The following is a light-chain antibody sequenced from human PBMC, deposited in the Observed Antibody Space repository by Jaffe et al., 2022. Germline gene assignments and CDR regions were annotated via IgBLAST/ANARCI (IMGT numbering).Light chain of an antibody. Sequence: QSALTQPPSASGSPGQSVTISCTGTSSDVGGYNSVSWYQHHPGKAPKLMIYEVSKRPSGVPDRFSGSKSGDTASLTVSGLLAEDEADYYCSSYAGSNNFGVFGTGTKVTVL. V-gene: IGLV2-8*01. CDR3: SSYAGSNNFGV. CDR2: EVS. CDR1: SSDVGGYNS. J-gene: IGLJ1*01.